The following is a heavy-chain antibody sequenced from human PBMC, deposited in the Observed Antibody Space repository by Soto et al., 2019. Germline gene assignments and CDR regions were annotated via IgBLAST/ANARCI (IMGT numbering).Heavy chain of an antibody. V-gene: IGHV1-46*01. CDR3: AGDFARVFCVVAAY. CDR1: SVTFARRC. CDR2: INPGPNSA. Sequence: VSVTVSCISSSVTFARRCIHLVRQENGEGLEWMGIINPGPNSASYSKEFQGRLTLTSDMPSRTVYMQLSNLRSDDTAVYYCAGDFARVFCVVAAYWGNRTTVNV. D-gene: IGHD2-15*01. J-gene: IGHJ6*03.